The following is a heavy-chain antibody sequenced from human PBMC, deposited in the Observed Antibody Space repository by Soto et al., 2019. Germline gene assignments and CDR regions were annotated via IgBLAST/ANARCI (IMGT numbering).Heavy chain of an antibody. V-gene: IGHV3-23*01. J-gene: IGHJ4*02. CDR3: AKGYCSGGRCYIFAY. D-gene: IGHD2-15*01. Sequence: SLRLSRAASGFTFTNYAASGVRQTAVKGLEWVSSISASGGSTYYADSVKGRFTISRDNSKNTLYLQMSSLRAEDTAVYYCAKGYCSGGRCYIFAYWGQGTLVTVSS. CDR2: ISASGGST. CDR1: GFTFTNYA.